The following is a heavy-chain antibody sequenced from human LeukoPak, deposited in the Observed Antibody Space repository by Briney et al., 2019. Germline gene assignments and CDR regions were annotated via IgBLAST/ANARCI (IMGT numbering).Heavy chain of an antibody. CDR1: GFTFSSYA. V-gene: IGHV3-23*01. D-gene: IGHD3-10*01. Sequence: PGGSLRLSCAASGFTFSSYAMSWVRQAPGKGLEWVSGISGSGGSTYYADSVKGRFTISRDNSKNTLYLQMNSLRAEDTAVYYCAKDSVNYYGSGSFYNYWGQGTLVTVSS. CDR3: AKDSVNYYGSGSFYNY. J-gene: IGHJ4*02. CDR2: ISGSGGST.